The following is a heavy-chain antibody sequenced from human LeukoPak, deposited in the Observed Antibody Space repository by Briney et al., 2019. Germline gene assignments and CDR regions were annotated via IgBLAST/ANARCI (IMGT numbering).Heavy chain of an antibody. CDR1: GFNVNSNY. J-gene: IGHJ5*02. V-gene: IGHV3-66*01. CDR3: ARDPNWNYLEYNWFDP. D-gene: IGHD1-7*01. Sequence: GGSLRLSCAASGFNVNSNYMTWVRQAPGKGLEWVSLLYSGGSTYYADSVKGRFTVSRDNSKNTLYLQMNSLRAEDTAVYYCARDPNWNYLEYNWFDPWGQGTLVTVSS. CDR2: LYSGGST.